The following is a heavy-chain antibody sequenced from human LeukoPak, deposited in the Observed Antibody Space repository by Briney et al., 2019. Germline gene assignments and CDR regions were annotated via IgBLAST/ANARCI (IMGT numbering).Heavy chain of an antibody. CDR2: ISAYNGNT. Sequence: ASVKVSCKASGYTFTSYGISWVRQAPGQGLEWMGWISAYNGNTNYAQKLQGRVTMTTDTSTSTAYMELRSLRSVDTAVYYCARARLPGIAVAGTLRYWGQGTLVTVSS. V-gene: IGHV1-18*01. D-gene: IGHD6-19*01. CDR3: ARARLPGIAVAGTLRY. J-gene: IGHJ4*02. CDR1: GYTFTSYG.